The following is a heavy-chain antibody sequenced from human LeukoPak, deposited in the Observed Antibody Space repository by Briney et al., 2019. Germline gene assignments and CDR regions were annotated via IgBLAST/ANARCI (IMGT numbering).Heavy chain of an antibody. D-gene: IGHD2-2*01. CDR3: ARATPIGYCSSTSCYDNSPDYYGMDV. V-gene: IGHV1-69*04. CDR1: GGTFSSYA. J-gene: IGHJ6*02. Sequence: ASVKVSCKASGGTFSSYAISWVRQAPGQGLEWMGRIIPILGIANYAQKFQGRVTITADKSTSTAYMELSSLRSEDTAVYYCARATPIGYCSSTSCYDNSPDYYGMDVWGQGTTVTVSS. CDR2: IIPILGIA.